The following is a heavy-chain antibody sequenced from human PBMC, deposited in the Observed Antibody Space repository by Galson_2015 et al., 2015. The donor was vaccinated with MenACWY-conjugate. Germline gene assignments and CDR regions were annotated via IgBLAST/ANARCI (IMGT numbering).Heavy chain of an antibody. CDR2: IYPDDSDT. CDR1: GYSFTNYW. Sequence: QSGAEVKKPGESLKISCTGSGYSFTNYWIGWVRQMPGKGLEWMGIIYPDDSDTKYSPSFQGQVTISVDKSISTAYLQWSSLKASDTAIYYCARHGRIAVFDLWGRGTLVTVSS. V-gene: IGHV5-51*01. J-gene: IGHJ2*01. D-gene: IGHD6-19*01. CDR3: ARHGRIAVFDL.